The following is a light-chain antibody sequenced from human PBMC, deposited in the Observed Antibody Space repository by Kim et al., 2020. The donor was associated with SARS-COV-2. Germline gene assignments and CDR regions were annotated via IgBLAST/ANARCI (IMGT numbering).Light chain of an antibody. Sequence: SASVGDRFTITCRASQAIRNDLGWYQQKPGKAPKLLIYAASTLQSGVPSRFSGSGSDTDFALTITSVQPEDFATYYCLQDFIYPLTFGGGTKLEI. CDR3: LQDFIYPLT. CDR1: QAIRND. CDR2: AAS. J-gene: IGKJ4*01. V-gene: IGKV1-6*01.